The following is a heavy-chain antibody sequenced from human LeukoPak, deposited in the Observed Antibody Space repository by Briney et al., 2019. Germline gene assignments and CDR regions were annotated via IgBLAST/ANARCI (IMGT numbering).Heavy chain of an antibody. CDR3: ARGLGVNGGKPPI. V-gene: IGHV1-8*03. Sequence: GASVKVSCKASGYTFTSYDVNWVRQATGQGLEWMGWMNPNSGNTGYAQKFQGRVTITRNTSISTAYMELSSLRSEDTAVYYCARGLGVNGGKPPIWGQGTMVTVSS. CDR2: MNPNSGNT. D-gene: IGHD4-23*01. CDR1: GYTFTSYD. J-gene: IGHJ3*02.